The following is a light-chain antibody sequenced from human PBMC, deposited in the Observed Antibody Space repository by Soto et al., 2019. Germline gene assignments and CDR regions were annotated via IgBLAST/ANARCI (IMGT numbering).Light chain of an antibody. V-gene: IGKV1-5*03. CDR2: KAS. J-gene: IGKJ2*01. CDR3: QQYSIYSYT. CDR1: QTINSW. Sequence: DIQMTQSPSTLSASVGDRVTITCRASQTINSWLAWFQQKPGKAPRLLIYKASSLQSGVPSRFSGSGSGTEFTLTISGLQPDDFAAYSCQQYSIYSYTFGQGTKLEVK.